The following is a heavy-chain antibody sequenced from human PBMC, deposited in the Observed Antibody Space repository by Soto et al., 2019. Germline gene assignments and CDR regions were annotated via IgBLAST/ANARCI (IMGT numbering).Heavy chain of an antibody. J-gene: IGHJ5*02. Sequence: SSETLSLTCAVYGGSFSGYYWSWIRQPPGKGLEWIGEINHSGSTNYNPSLKSRVTISVDTSKNQFSLKLSSVTAADTAVYYCARGVIFDISPYYNWFDPWGQGTLVTVSS. CDR2: INHSGST. V-gene: IGHV4-34*01. CDR3: ARGVIFDISPYYNWFDP. D-gene: IGHD3-22*01. CDR1: GGSFSGYY.